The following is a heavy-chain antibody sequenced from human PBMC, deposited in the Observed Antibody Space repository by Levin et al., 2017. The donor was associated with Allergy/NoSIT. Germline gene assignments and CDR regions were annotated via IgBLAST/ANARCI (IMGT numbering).Heavy chain of an antibody. Sequence: AGGSLRLSCAASGFTFSSYGMHWVRQAPGKGLEWVAVISYDGSNKYYADSVKGRFTISRDNSKNTLYLQMNSLRAEDTAVYYCAKDLVGWIAAAGTGGRDYWGQGTLVTVSS. CDR3: AKDLVGWIAAAGTGGRDY. D-gene: IGHD6-13*01. V-gene: IGHV3-30*18. CDR2: ISYDGSNK. CDR1: GFTFSSYG. J-gene: IGHJ4*02.